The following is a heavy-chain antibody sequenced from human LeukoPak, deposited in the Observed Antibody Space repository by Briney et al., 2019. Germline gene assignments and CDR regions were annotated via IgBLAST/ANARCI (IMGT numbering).Heavy chain of an antibody. CDR2: IYYSGST. J-gene: IGHJ4*02. Sequence: KTSETLSLTCTVSGGSISSYYWSWIRQPPGKGLEWIGYIYYSGSTNYNPSLKSRVTISVDTSKNQFSLKLSSVTAADTAVYYCARAKWELLPMFDYWGQGTLVTVSS. CDR3: ARAKWELLPMFDY. V-gene: IGHV4-59*01. CDR1: GGSISSYY. D-gene: IGHD1-26*01.